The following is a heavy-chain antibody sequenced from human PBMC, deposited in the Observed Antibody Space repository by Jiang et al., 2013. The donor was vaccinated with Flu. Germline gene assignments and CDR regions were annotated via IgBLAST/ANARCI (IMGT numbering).Heavy chain of an antibody. CDR2: ISSSSSTI. J-gene: IGHJ6*02. CDR1: GFTFSSYS. D-gene: IGHD2-8*01. CDR3: ARREDCTNGVCYVGLNGMDV. Sequence: QLVESGGGLVQPGGSLRLSCAASGFTFSSYSMNWVRQAPGKGLEWVSYISSSSSTIYYADSVKGRFTISRDNAKNSLYLQMNSLRAEDTAVYYCARREDCTNGVCYVGLNGMDVWGQGTTVTVSS. V-gene: IGHV3-48*01.